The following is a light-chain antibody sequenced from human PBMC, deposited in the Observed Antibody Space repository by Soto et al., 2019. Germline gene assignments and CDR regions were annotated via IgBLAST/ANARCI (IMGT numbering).Light chain of an antibody. CDR3: QQYENLPT. CDR1: QNINNY. V-gene: IGKV1-33*01. Sequence: DIQMTQSPSSVSASVGDRVTITCQASQNINNYLNWYQQKPGRAPKLLIYDASNLEAGVPSRFRGSGSGTDFTFTISRLQPEDIAAYYCQQYENLPTFGQGTRLEI. J-gene: IGKJ5*01. CDR2: DAS.